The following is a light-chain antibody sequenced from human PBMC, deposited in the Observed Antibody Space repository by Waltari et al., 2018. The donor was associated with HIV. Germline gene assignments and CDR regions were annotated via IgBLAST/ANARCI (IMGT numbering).Light chain of an antibody. V-gene: IGKV1-33*01. CDR1: KDISNY. CDR2: DAS. J-gene: IGKJ4*01. Sequence: DIQMTQSPSSLSASVGDRVTITCQASKDISNYLNWYQQKPGKAPKLLIYDASNLETGVPSRFSGSGSGTDFTFTISSLQPEDIATYYCQQYHNPPLTFGGGTKVEIK. CDR3: QQYHNPPLT.